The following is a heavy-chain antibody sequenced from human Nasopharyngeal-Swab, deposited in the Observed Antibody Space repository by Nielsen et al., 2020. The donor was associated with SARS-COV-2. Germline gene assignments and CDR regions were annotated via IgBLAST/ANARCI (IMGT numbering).Heavy chain of an antibody. Sequence: ASLKVSCKASGYTFTSYGISWVRQAPGQGLEWMGWISAYNGNTNYAQKLQGRVTMATDTSTSTAYMELRSLRSDDTAVYYCARYESRAELYYFDYWGQGTLVTVSS. V-gene: IGHV1-18*01. J-gene: IGHJ4*02. D-gene: IGHD1-26*01. CDR2: ISAYNGNT. CDR1: GYTFTSYG. CDR3: ARYESRAELYYFDY.